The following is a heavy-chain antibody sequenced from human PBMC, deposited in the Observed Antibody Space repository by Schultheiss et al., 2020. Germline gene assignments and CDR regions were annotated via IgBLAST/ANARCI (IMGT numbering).Heavy chain of an antibody. J-gene: IGHJ1*01. CDR1: GFSFSDYA. D-gene: IGHD2-15*01. Sequence: GGSLRLSCAASGFSFSDYAMTWVRQAPGKGLEWVSSINDSGGRTYYADSVRGRFIISRDNSKDTLYLRMSSLRAEDTALYYCAKVYCPTGSCYNMNVFGRIPLSAIQDWGQGTLVTVSS. CDR2: INDSGGRT. V-gene: IGHV3-23*01. CDR3: AKVYCPTGSCYNMNVFGRIPLSAIQD.